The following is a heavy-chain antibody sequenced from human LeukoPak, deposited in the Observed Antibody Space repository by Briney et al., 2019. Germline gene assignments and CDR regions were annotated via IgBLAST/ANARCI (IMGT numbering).Heavy chain of an antibody. V-gene: IGHV3-49*04. D-gene: IGHD5-12*01. CDR2: IISKEYGGTT. CDR1: GFVFGDYP. Sequence: GSLGHFRQGSGFVFGDYPLSWVRQAPGKGLEWVGFIISKEYGGTTEHAASVQGRFIISRDDSKNTAYLQMNSLKTEDTAIYYCTRVGIGYSADVWGERSILTVSS. J-gene: IGHJ6*04. CDR3: TRVGIGYSADV.